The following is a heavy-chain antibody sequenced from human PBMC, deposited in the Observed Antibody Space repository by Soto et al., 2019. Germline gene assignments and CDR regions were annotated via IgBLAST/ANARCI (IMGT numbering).Heavy chain of an antibody. J-gene: IGHJ4*02. D-gene: IGHD3-22*01. CDR2: IYSGDST. CDR3: AKADYYDSSGYSFDY. V-gene: IGHV3-53*01. Sequence: GGSLRLSCAASGFTVSGNYMSWVRQAPGKGLEWVSIIYSGDSTYYADSVKGRFTISRDNSKNTLYLQMNSLRAEDTAVYYCAKADYYDSSGYSFDYWGQGTLVTVSS. CDR1: GFTVSGNY.